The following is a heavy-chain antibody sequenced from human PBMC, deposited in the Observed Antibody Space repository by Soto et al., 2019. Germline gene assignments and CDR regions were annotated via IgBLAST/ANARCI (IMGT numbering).Heavy chain of an antibody. CDR3: TRGPPQWPGLQNF. J-gene: IGHJ4*02. CDR1: GFTISSYS. V-gene: IGHV3-21*06. D-gene: IGHD6-19*01. Sequence: EEQLVESGGGLVKPGGSLRLSCVGSGFTISSYSMNWVRQAPGKGPEWVASISSSSTYIYHADSLKGRFTISRDNAKNSLYLQMNSLRADDTAVYYCTRGPPQWPGLQNFWGQGTLVTVSS. CDR2: ISSSSTYI.